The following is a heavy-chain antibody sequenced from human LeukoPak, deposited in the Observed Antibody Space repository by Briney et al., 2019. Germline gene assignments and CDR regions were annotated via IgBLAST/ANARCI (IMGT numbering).Heavy chain of an antibody. CDR1: GFIFSSYG. Sequence: GGSLRLSCAASGFIFSSYGMHWVRQAPGKGLEWVAVIWYDGSKKYYADSVKGRFTISRDSSKDTLYLQMNSLRAEDTAVYYCARESGDTAIDYWGQGTLVTVSS. CDR2: IWYDGSKK. CDR3: ARESGDTAIDY. V-gene: IGHV3-33*01. J-gene: IGHJ4*02. D-gene: IGHD5-18*01.